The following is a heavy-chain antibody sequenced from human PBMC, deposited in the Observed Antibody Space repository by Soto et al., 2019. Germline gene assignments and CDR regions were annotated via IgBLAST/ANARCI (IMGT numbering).Heavy chain of an antibody. D-gene: IGHD2-21*02. J-gene: IGHJ5*02. CDR3: ARSDSWPNNWFDP. Sequence: SETLSLTCTVSGGSISSYYWSWIRQPPGKGLEWIGYIYYSGSTNYNPSLKSRVTISVDTSKNQFSLKLSSVTAADTAVYYCARSDSWPNNWFDPWGKGTLVTVSS. CDR2: IYYSGST. V-gene: IGHV4-59*01. CDR1: GGSISSYY.